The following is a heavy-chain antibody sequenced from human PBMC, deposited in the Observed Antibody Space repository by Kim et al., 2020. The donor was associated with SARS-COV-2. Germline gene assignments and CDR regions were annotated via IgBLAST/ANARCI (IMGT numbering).Heavy chain of an antibody. Sequence: YAASVKGRFTISRDDSKSIAYLQMNSLKTEDTAVYYCTRGCSTTWPYMDVWGKGTTVTVSS. D-gene: IGHD2-2*01. V-gene: IGHV3-49*02. J-gene: IGHJ6*03. CDR3: TRGCSTTWPYMDV.